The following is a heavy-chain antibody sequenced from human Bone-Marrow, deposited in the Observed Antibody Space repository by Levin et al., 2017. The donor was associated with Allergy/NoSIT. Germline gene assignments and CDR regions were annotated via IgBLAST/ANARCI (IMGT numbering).Heavy chain of an antibody. J-gene: IGHJ4*02. V-gene: IGHV3-7*01. D-gene: IGHD2-2*01. CDR2: IRQDGSDK. CDR3: VTTSRSREFDY. Sequence: GGSLRLSCAASGFTFSSNWMTWVRQAPGKGLEWVANIRQDGSDKQYVDSVKGRFTVSRDNAKNSLYLQMNSLRAEDTAVYYCVTTSRSREFDYWGQGALVIVSS. CDR1: GFTFSSNW.